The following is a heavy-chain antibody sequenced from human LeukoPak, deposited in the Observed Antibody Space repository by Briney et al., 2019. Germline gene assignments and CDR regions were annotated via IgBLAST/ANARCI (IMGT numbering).Heavy chain of an antibody. Sequence: SETLSLTCTVSGGSIRSSDYYWGWIRQPPGKGLEWVGNIFYSGSTYYNPSLESRVTISVDTSMTQFSLKLSSVTAADTAVYYCARFIKYQRSPYFDYWGQGTLVTVSS. D-gene: IGHD2-2*01. CDR3: ARFIKYQRSPYFDY. J-gene: IGHJ4*02. CDR2: IFYSGST. CDR1: GGSIRSSDYY. V-gene: IGHV4-39*07.